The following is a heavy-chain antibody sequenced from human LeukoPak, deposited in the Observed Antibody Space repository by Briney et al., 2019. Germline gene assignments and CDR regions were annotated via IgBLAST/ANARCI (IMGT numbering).Heavy chain of an antibody. D-gene: IGHD1/OR15-1a*01. CDR2: MNPNSGNT. CDR1: GYTYTNYG. V-gene: IGHV1-8*01. J-gene: IGHJ3*02. CDR3: ARGGNKRDAFDI. Sequence: ASVKVSCKASGYTYTNYGIGWVRQATGQGLEWMGWMNPNSGNTGYAQKFQGRVTMTRNTSISTAYMELSSLRSEDTAVYYCARGGNKRDAFDIWGQGTMVTVSS.